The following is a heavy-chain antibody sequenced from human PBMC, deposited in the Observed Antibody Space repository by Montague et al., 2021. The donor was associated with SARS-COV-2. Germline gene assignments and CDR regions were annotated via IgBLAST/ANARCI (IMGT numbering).Heavy chain of an antibody. D-gene: IGHD3-10*01. CDR2: INHSGDT. Sequence: SETLSLTCAVFGGSFSDYNRNWIRQTPGKGLEWIGEINHSGDTDYHPSLKSRVTIPVDSSKNQFSLKLTSVTAADTAVYYCASIPEGSYYYYGMDVWGQGTTVTVSS. V-gene: IGHV4-34*01. CDR1: GGSFSDYN. J-gene: IGHJ6*02. CDR3: ASIPEGSYYYYGMDV.